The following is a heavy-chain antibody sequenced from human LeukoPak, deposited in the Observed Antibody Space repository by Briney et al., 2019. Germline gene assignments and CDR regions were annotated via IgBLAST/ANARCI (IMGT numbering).Heavy chain of an antibody. CDR3: VRVIVVVPTKFDYFDY. Sequence: PGGSLRLSCAASGFTLSDHWTRWVRHLPGEGLEWVANISPDGSFKFYVDSVKGRFTVSRDNAKNSLYLQMNSLRAEDTAMYYCVRVIVVVPTKFDYFDYWGQGTLVTVSS. D-gene: IGHD2-21*02. V-gene: IGHV3-7*01. J-gene: IGHJ4*02. CDR1: GFTLSDHW. CDR2: ISPDGSFK.